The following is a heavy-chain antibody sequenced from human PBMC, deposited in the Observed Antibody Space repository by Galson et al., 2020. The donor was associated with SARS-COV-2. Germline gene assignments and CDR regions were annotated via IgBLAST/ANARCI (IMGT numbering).Heavy chain of an antibody. V-gene: IGHV1-8*01. Sequence: GESLKISCKASGYTFTSYDINWVRQATGQGLEWMGWMNPNSGNTGYAQKFQGRVTMTRNTSISTAYMELSSLRSEDTAVYYCARSICSTSCYYFDYWGQGTLVTVSS. J-gene: IGHJ4*02. CDR1: GYTFTSYD. CDR3: ARSICSTSCYYFDY. CDR2: MNPNSGNT. D-gene: IGHD2-2*01.